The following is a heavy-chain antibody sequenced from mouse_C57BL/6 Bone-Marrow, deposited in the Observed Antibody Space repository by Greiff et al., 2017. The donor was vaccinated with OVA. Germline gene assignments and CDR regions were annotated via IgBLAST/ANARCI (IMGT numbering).Heavy chain of an antibody. J-gene: IGHJ2*01. CDR2: IDPEDGEA. CDR3: ARGGLLRYFDY. CDR1: GFNIKDYY. D-gene: IGHD1-1*01. V-gene: IGHV14-2*01. Sequence: EVKLVESGAELVKPGASVKLSCTASGFNIKDYYMHWVKQRTEQGLEWIGRIDPEDGEAKYAPKFQGKATITADTSSHTAYLQLSSLTSEDTAVYYCARGGLLRYFDYWGQGTTLTVSS.